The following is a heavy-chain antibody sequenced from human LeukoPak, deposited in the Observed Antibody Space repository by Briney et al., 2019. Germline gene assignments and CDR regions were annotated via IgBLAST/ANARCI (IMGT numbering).Heavy chain of an antibody. V-gene: IGHV3-7*01. CDR1: GFTFSSYW. CDR2: IKQDGSEK. D-gene: IGHD1-26*01. CDR3: ARDKVVGTTYFDY. Sequence: GGSLRLSCAASGFTFSSYWMSWVRQAPGKGLEWVASIKQDGSEKYYVDSVKGRFTISRDNAKNSLYLQMNSLRAEDTAVYYCARDKVVGTTYFDYWGQGTLVTVSS. J-gene: IGHJ4*02.